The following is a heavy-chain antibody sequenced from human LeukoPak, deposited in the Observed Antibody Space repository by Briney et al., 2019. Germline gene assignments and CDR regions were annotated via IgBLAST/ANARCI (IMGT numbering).Heavy chain of an antibody. D-gene: IGHD5-18*01. Sequence: GGSLRLSCAASGFTFDDYAMHWVRQAPGKGLEWVSGISWNSGSIGYADSVKGRFTISRDNAKNSLYLQMNSLRAEDTAVYYCAKDSSGYSYGLVDYWGQGTLVTVSS. V-gene: IGHV3-9*01. CDR3: AKDSSGYSYGLVDY. J-gene: IGHJ4*02. CDR1: GFTFDDYA. CDR2: ISWNSGSI.